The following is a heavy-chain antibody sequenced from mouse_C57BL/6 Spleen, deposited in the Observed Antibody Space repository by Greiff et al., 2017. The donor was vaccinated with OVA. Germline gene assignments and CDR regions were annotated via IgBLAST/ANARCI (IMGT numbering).Heavy chain of an antibody. CDR3: ARSYGSSYRFAY. J-gene: IGHJ3*01. D-gene: IGHD1-1*01. CDR1: GYTFTSYW. V-gene: IGHV1-55*01. Sequence: VQLQQSGAELVKPGASVKMSCKASGYTFTSYWITWVKQRPGQGLEWIGDIYPGSGSTNYNEKFKSKATLTVYTSYSTAYMQLSSLTSEDSAVYYCARSYGSSYRFAYWGKGTLVTVSA. CDR2: IYPGSGST.